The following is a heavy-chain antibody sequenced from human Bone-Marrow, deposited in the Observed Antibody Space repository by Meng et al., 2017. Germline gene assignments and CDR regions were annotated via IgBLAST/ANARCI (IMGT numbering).Heavy chain of an antibody. CDR1: GFSFSRYA. CDR3: ARDLHSSGWYSSAAWAQDYYYGMDV. Sequence: GGSLRLSCAASGFSFSRYAMHWVRQVPGKGLEWVAVISYDGSEKFYADSVKGRFSFSRDNSKNTLYLQMNSLRAEDTAVYYCARDLHSSGWYSSAAWAQDYYYGMDVWGQGTTVTVSS. V-gene: IGHV3-30*07. CDR2: ISYDGSEK. D-gene: IGHD6-19*01. J-gene: IGHJ6*02.